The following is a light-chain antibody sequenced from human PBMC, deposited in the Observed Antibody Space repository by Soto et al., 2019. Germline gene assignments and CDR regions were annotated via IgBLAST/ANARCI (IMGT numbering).Light chain of an antibody. CDR3: SSYTSSSTPVV. Sequence: QSVLTQPASVSASPGQSITISCTGTSSDVGGYKFVSWYQHHPGKAPKLMIYEVNNRPSGVSNRFSGSKSGNTASLTISGLQPEDEADYYCSSYTSSSTPVVFGGGTKVTVL. CDR2: EVN. V-gene: IGLV2-14*01. J-gene: IGLJ2*01. CDR1: SSDVGGYKF.